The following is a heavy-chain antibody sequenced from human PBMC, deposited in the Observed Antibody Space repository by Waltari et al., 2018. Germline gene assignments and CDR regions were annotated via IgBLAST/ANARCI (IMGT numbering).Heavy chain of an antibody. V-gene: IGHV3-23*01. D-gene: IGHD1-1*01. CDR3: AKDRYPYYFDY. CDR1: GFTFSSYA. J-gene: IGHJ4*02. Sequence: EVQLLESGGGLVQPGGSLRLSCAASGFTFSSYAMSWVRQAPGKGLEWVSAISGSGVSTYYAASVKGRFTISRDNSKNTLYLQMNSLRAEDPAVYYCAKDRYPYYFDYWGQGTLVTVSS. CDR2: ISGSGVST.